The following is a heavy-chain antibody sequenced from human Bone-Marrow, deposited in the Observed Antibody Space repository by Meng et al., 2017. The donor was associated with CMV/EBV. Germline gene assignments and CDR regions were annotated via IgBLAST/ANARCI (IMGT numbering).Heavy chain of an antibody. V-gene: IGHV1-8*02. J-gene: IGHJ5*02. Sequence: ASVKVSCKASGYTFTSYAMHWVRQAPGQGLEWMGWVNPTSGNRGYAQNFQGRVTMTTNTSISTAYVELSSLTSDDTAVYYCSRGRGDSWGQGTLVTVSS. CDR2: VNPTSGNR. CDR3: SRGRGDS. D-gene: IGHD3-10*01. CDR1: GYTFTSYA.